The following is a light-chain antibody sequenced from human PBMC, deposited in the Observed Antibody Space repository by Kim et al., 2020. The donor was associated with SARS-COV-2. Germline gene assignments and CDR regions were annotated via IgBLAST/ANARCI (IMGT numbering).Light chain of an antibody. CDR1: QSITNSY. Sequence: PGERATLSCRASQSITNSYLAWYQQKSGQAPSLLIYGASNRATGIRDRFSDSGSGTDFTLTISRLEPDDFAVYYCQQYGSSPYTFGQGTKLE. CDR3: QQYGSSPYT. J-gene: IGKJ2*01. V-gene: IGKV3-20*01. CDR2: GAS.